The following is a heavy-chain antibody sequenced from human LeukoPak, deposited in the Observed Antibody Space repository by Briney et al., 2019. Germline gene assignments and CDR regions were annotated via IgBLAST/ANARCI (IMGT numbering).Heavy chain of an antibody. CDR3: AREVRGVTRYNWFDP. CDR2: IIPIFGTA. D-gene: IGHD3-10*01. CDR1: GGTFSSYA. V-gene: IGHV1-69*13. Sequence: ASGKVSCKASGGTFSSYAISWVRQAPGQGLEWMGGIIPIFGTANYAQKFQGRVTITADESTSTAYVELSSLRSEDTAVYYCAREVRGVTRYNWFDPWGQGTLVTVSS. J-gene: IGHJ5*02.